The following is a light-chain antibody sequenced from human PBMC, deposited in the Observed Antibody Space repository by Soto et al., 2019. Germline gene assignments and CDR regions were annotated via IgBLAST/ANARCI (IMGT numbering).Light chain of an antibody. CDR1: QSVLYSSNNKND. CDR2: CAS. V-gene: IGKV4-1*01. Sequence: DIVMTQSPDSLAVSLGERATINCKSSQSVLYSSNNKNDLDWYQQKPVQPPKLLIYCASTRESGVPDRISGSGSGTDFTLTISSLQAEDVAVYYCQQYYSTPLTFGGGTKVEIK. J-gene: IGKJ4*01. CDR3: QQYYSTPLT.